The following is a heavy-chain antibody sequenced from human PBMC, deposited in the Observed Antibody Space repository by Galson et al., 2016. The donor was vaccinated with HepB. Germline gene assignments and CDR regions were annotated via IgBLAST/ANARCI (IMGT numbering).Heavy chain of an antibody. CDR1: GGSISSGGYY. CDR3: ARSKYRSGFPYYFHY. CDR2: IYTSGSP. V-gene: IGHV4-61*02. D-gene: IGHD2-15*01. J-gene: IGHJ4*02. Sequence: TLSLTCTVSGGSISSGGYYWSWIRQPAGKGLEWIGRIYTSGSPNYNPSLKSRVTISVDTSNNPFSLKLSSVTAADTSVYYCARSKYRSGFPYYFHYWGQGTLVTVSS.